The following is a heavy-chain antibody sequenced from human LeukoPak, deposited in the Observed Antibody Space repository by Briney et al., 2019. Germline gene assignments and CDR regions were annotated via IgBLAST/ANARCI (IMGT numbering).Heavy chain of an antibody. J-gene: IGHJ3*02. CDR3: AREVPAAMSGFDI. V-gene: IGHV3-21*01. D-gene: IGHD2-2*01. CDR2: ISSSSDYI. CDR1: GFTFTTYT. Sequence: GGSLRLSCAASGFTFTTYTMNWVRQAPGKGLEWISSISSSSDYIYYADSVRGRFTVSRDNSKNSLFLQMNSLRAEDTAVYYCAREVPAAMSGFDIWGQGTMVTVPS.